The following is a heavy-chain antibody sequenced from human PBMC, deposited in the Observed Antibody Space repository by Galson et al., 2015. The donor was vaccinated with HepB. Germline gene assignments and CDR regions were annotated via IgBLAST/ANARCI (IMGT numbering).Heavy chain of an antibody. CDR3: ARGYAYGSGSNWFDP. CDR1: GGSITPYY. J-gene: IGHJ5*02. CDR2: VYYTGTT. V-gene: IGHV4-59*12. D-gene: IGHD3-10*01. Sequence: GGSITPYYWSWIRQPPGKGLEWIGYVYYTGTTSHNPSLKSRVTISVDTSKNQFSLKLSSVTAADTAVYYCARGYAYGSGSNWFDPWGQGTLVTVSS.